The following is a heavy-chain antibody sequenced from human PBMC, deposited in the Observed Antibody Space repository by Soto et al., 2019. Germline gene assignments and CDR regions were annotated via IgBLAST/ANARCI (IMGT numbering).Heavy chain of an antibody. D-gene: IGHD3-10*02. CDR1: GFILSDCA. V-gene: IGHV3-48*01. Sequence: EVQLVESGGGLVQPGGSLRLSCATSGFILSDCAMNWVRQAPGKGLEWVSYISSSSSVIDYADSVKGRFTVSRDNARNSLYLKLKSRRAEDAAVYDCVRDLCWGSNWYYYMDVWGKGTTVTVSS. CDR3: VRDLCWGSNWYYYMDV. J-gene: IGHJ6*03. CDR2: ISSSSSVI.